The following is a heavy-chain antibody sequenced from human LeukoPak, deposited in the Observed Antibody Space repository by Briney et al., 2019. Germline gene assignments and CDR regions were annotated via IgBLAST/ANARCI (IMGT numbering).Heavy chain of an antibody. CDR1: GGSFSGYY. Sequence: SETLSLTCAVYGGSFSGYYWSWIRQPPGKGLEWIGEINHSGNTNYNPSLKSQVTISVDTSKNQFSLKLSSVTAADTAVYYCARDLDSSGYYFDYWGQGTLVTVSS. CDR3: ARDLDSSGYYFDY. D-gene: IGHD3-22*01. J-gene: IGHJ4*02. CDR2: INHSGNT. V-gene: IGHV4-34*01.